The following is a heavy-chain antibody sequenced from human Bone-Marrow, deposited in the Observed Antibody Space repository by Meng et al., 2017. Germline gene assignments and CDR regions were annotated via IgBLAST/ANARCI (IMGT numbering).Heavy chain of an antibody. D-gene: IGHD4-11*01. J-gene: IGHJ4*02. CDR3: ARGPTTMAHDFDY. V-gene: IGHV4-34*01. CDR1: GWCFSDYY. CDR2: INHSGST. Sequence: QVRREQWGAGLLKPSETRSITCVVSGWCFSDYYWSWIRQPQGKGLEWIWEINHSGSTNYNQSLESRATISVDTSQNTISLKLSSVTAADSAVYYCARGPTTMAHDFDYWGQGTLVTVSS.